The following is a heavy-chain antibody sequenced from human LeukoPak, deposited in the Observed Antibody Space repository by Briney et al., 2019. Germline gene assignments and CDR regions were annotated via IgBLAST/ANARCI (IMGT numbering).Heavy chain of an antibody. CDR3: ARLPSSWSTPDL. CDR1: GYSFATYW. V-gene: IGHV5-10-1*01. Sequence: GESLKISCKGSGYSFATYWIYWVRQMPGKGLECMGKIDPSDSYTNYNPSFQGHVTISADKSISTAYLQWSSLRSSDTAIYYCARLPSSWSTPDLWGQGTLVTVSS. J-gene: IGHJ4*02. D-gene: IGHD6-13*01. CDR2: IDPSDSYT.